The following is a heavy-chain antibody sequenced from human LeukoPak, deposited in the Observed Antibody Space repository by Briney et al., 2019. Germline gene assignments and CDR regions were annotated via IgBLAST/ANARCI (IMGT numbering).Heavy chain of an antibody. V-gene: IGHV3-9*01. CDR3: AKAVPSPNYYGSGSYPDY. CDR1: GFTFDDYA. J-gene: IGHJ4*02. D-gene: IGHD3-10*01. Sequence: GRSLRLSCAASGFTFDDYAMHWVRQAPGKGLEWVSGISWNSGSIGYADSVKGRFTISRDNSKNTLYLQMNSLRAEDTAVYYCAKAVPSPNYYGSGSYPDYWGQGILVTVSS. CDR2: ISWNSGSI.